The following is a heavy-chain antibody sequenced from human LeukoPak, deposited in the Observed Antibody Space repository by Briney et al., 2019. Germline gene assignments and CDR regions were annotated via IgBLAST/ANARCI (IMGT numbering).Heavy chain of an antibody. CDR3: ARDIWGYVFGVWWFDL. CDR2: IYTSGST. J-gene: IGHJ2*01. D-gene: IGHD2-21*01. CDR1: GVSISSYY. V-gene: IGHV4-4*07. Sequence: SETLSLTCTVSGVSISSYYRSWIRQPAGRGLEWISRIYTSGSTNYNPSLKSRVTISVDTSKNQFSLKLTTLTAADTAVYYCARDIWGYVFGVWWFDLGGQGNLVTLSS.